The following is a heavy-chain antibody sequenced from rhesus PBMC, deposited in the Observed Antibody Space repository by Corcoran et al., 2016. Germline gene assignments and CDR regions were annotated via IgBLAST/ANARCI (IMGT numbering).Heavy chain of an antibody. CDR3: AAERAVTDGYNSLDV. V-gene: IGHV3-14*01. CDR2: LNSAGAIR. Sequence: EVQLVESGGGLEEPGGSLRLSCAASGFTFGRYGPNGVRPAPGRGLEGISTLNSAGAIRFYADSVKGRFTISRDNAKNTLYLQMDSLRIEDTAVYYCAAERAVTDGYNSLDVWGRGVLVTVSS. CDR1: GFTFGRYG. D-gene: IGHD2-21*01. J-gene: IGHJ5-2*02.